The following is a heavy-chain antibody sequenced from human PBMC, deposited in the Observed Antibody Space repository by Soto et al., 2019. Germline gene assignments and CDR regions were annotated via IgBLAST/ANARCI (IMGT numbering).Heavy chain of an antibody. Sequence: EVQLVESGGGLVQPGGSLRLSCVVSGFTFSSYSMNWVRQTPGKGLEWVSYISSSSSTIYYADSVKGRFTISRDNAENSLYLQMNSLRDEDTAVYYCARSGDAINHYWGQGTLVTVSS. D-gene: IGHD2-21*01. CDR2: ISSSSSTI. V-gene: IGHV3-48*02. J-gene: IGHJ4*02. CDR1: GFTFSSYS. CDR3: ARSGDAINHY.